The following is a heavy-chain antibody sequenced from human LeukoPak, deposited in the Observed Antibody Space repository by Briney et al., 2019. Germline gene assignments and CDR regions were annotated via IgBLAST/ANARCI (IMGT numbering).Heavy chain of an antibody. Sequence: GGSLRLSCEASGFTFSGYDMHWVRQATGKGLEWVSAIGTTGDTYYSDSVKGRFTVSRENAKNSLDLQMNSLRAGDTAVYYCARSPSYSSSWYALDSWGQGTLVTVSS. CDR3: ARSPSYSSSWYALDS. CDR1: GFTFSGYD. J-gene: IGHJ4*02. V-gene: IGHV3-13*01. CDR2: IGTTGDT. D-gene: IGHD6-13*01.